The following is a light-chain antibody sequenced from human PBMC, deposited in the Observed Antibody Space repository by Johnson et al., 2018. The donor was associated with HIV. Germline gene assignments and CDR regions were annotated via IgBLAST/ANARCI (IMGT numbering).Light chain of an antibody. J-gene: IGLJ1*01. Sequence: QSVLTQPPSVSAAPGQKVTISCSGSSSNIGNSYVSWYQQLPGTAPKLLIYDNNKRPSGIPDRFSGSKSGTSATLGITGLQTWDEADYYCGTWDSSLSAFYVFGTGTKVTVL. V-gene: IGLV1-51*01. CDR3: GTWDSSLSAFYV. CDR2: DNN. CDR1: SSNIGNSY.